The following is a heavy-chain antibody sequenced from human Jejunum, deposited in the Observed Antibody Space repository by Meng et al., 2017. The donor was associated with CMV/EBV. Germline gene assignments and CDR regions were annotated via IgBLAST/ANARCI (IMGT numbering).Heavy chain of an antibody. CDR1: GYTVSRHA. V-gene: IGHV1-3*01. CDR3: AKGGASPPGNWFDA. CDR2: INDGYGNT. Sequence: KASGYTVSRHALHWVRQAPGQSLEWMGWINDGYGNTKYSQNFQDRVTITRDTSASTVDMELSRLRSEDTAVYYCAKGGASPPGNWFDAWGQGTLVTVSS. J-gene: IGHJ5*02. D-gene: IGHD4/OR15-4a*01.